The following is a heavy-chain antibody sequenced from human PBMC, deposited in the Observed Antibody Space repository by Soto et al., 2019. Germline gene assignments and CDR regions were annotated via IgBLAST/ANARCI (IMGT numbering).Heavy chain of an antibody. CDR2: IWYDGTKK. J-gene: IGHJ5*02. Sequence: GGSLRLSCAASGFSLRTYGMHWLRRAPGKGLEWVAFIWYDGTKKFYANSVKGRSTISKDNSNNILYLQMSGLRAEGTAVYYCARDVVTAVAGSVNWFDPWGQGTLVTVSS. CDR3: ARDVVTAVAGSVNWFDP. V-gene: IGHV3-33*01. CDR1: GFSLRTYG. D-gene: IGHD6-19*01.